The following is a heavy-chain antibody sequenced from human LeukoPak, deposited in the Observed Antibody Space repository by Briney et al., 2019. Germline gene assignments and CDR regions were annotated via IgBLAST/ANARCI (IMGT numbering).Heavy chain of an antibody. CDR1: GGTFSSYA. J-gene: IGHJ3*02. D-gene: IGHD2-2*01. CDR2: IIPILGMA. V-gene: IGHV1-69*04. Sequence: SVKVSCKASGGTFSSYAISWVRQAPGQGLEWMGRIIPILGMANYAQKFQGRVTITADKSTSTAYMELSSLRSEDTAVYYCARAHSAVVVPAAYSPDAFDIWGQGTMVTVSS. CDR3: ARAHSAVVVPAAYSPDAFDI.